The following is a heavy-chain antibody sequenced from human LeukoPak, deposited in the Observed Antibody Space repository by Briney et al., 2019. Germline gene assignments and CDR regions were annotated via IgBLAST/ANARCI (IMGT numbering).Heavy chain of an antibody. CDR1: GFTFSSYA. CDR2: ISNDGGGA. J-gene: IGHJ5*02. V-gene: IGHV3-23*01. Sequence: GGSLRLSCAGSGFTFSSYAMSWVRQAPGKGLEWVSAISNDGGGATYADFVKGRFTISRDNSKNTLFLQMNSLRAEDTALYYCAKGGSGYFLDLWGQGTLVTVSS. D-gene: IGHD3-22*01. CDR3: AKGGSGYFLDL.